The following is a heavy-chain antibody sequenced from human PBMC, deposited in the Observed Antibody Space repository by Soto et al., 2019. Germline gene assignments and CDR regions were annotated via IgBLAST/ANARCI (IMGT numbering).Heavy chain of an antibody. D-gene: IGHD3-10*01. CDR1: GFNFNSFA. J-gene: IGHJ4*02. CDR2: VSAGGDTT. Sequence: GGSLRLSCAASGFNFNSFAMSWVRQAPGKGLEWVSSVSAGGDTTYSADSVGGRFSISRDNSKNTLSLQMNSLRAEDTAVYYCTKDSNYYGSGSYYVNWGQGTPVTVSS. V-gene: IGHV3-23*01. CDR3: TKDSNYYGSGSYYVN.